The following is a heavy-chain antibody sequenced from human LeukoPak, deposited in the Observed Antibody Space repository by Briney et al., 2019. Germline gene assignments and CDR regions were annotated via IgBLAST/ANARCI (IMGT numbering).Heavy chain of an antibody. CDR3: ARTYYYGSGTYRYAFDF. D-gene: IGHD3-10*01. CDR2: ISSSGNAI. CDR1: GFIFSDYY. J-gene: IGHJ3*01. V-gene: IGHV3-11*04. Sequence: PGGSLRLSCAASGFIFSDYYMSWIRQAPGKGLEWVSYISSSGNAIYYADSVKGRFTISRDNAKNSLYLQMNRLRAEDTAVYYCARTYYYGSGTYRYAFDFWGQGTMVTVSP.